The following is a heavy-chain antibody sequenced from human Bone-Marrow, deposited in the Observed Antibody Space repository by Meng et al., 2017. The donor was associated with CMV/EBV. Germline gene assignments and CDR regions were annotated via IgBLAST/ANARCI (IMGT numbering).Heavy chain of an antibody. Sequence: VSGASIRSGGYCWSWIRHHPGKGLDWLGYIYSSGSTYYHPSLKSRVTISVDTSMSHFSLKLSSVTAADTAVYYCARLNSTMLYFDYWGQGTLVTVSS. CDR1: GASIRSGGYC. CDR2: IYSSGST. D-gene: IGHD3-10*02. J-gene: IGHJ4*02. CDR3: ARLNSTMLYFDY. V-gene: IGHV4-31*02.